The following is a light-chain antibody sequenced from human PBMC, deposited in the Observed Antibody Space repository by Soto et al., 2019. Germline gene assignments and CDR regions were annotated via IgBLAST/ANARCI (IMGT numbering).Light chain of an antibody. CDR3: QVWDSTSDHYV. J-gene: IGLJ1*01. CDR1: NIGSRN. CDR2: SDS. Sequence: SYELTQPPSVSVAPGKTARITCGGNNIGSRNVHWYQQKPGQAPVLVIYSDSDRPSGIPERISGSNFGNTATLTISRVEAGDEADYYCQVWDSTSDHYVFGTGTKVTVL. V-gene: IGLV3-21*04.